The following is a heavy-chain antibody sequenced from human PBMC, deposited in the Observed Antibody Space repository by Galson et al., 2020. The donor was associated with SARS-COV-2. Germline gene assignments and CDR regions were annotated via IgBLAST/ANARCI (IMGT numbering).Heavy chain of an antibody. J-gene: IGHJ6*02. D-gene: IGHD3-10*01. V-gene: IGHV3-7*01. CDR1: GFTFSSYW. CDR3: ARDSYGSGRGSGGYYYYYGMDV. Sequence: GSLRLSCAASGFTFSSYWMSWVRQAPGKGLEWVANIKQDGSEKYYVDSVKGRFTISRDNAKNSLYLQMNSLRAEDTAVYYCARDSYGSGRGSGGYYYYYGMDVWGQGTTVTVSS. CDR2: IKQDGSEK.